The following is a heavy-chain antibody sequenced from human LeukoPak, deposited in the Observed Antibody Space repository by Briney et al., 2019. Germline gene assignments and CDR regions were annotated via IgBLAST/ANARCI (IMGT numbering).Heavy chain of an antibody. J-gene: IGHJ4*02. CDR3: ARVLQLWLHDY. Sequence: SETLPLTCTVSGGSISSGGYYWSWIRQHPGKGLEWIGYIYYSGSTYYNPSLKSRVTISVDTSKNQFSLKLSSVTAADTAVYYCARVLQLWLHDYWGQGTLVTVSS. CDR1: GGSISSGGYY. CDR2: IYYSGST. D-gene: IGHD5-18*01. V-gene: IGHV4-31*03.